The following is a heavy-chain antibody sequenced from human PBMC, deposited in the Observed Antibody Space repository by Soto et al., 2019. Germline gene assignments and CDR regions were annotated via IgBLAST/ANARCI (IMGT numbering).Heavy chain of an antibody. CDR2: INSDGSTT. V-gene: IGHV3-74*01. D-gene: IGHD6-19*01. Sequence: EVQLVESGGGLVQPGGSLRLSCAASGFTFSSSWMHWVRQPPGKGLVWVSRINSDGSTTNYAESVKGRFTISRDNAKNTLYLQMNSLRAEDTAVYYCARGPTGWYGYDYWGQGTLVIVSS. CDR3: ARGPTGWYGYDY. J-gene: IGHJ4*02. CDR1: GFTFSSSW.